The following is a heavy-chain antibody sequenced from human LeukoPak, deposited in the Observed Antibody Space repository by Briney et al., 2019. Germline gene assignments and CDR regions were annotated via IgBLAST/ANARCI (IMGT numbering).Heavy chain of an antibody. V-gene: IGHV4-4*07. CDR2: IYTSGST. Sequence: SETLSLTCTVSGGSISSYYRSWIRQPAGKGLEWIGRIYTSGSTNYNPSLKSRVTMSVETSKNQFSLKLSSVNAEDTAVYYCERDRRRITMVRGVIITGEPWYFDLWGRGTLVTVSS. J-gene: IGHJ2*01. CDR1: GGSISSYY. D-gene: IGHD3-10*01. CDR3: ERDRRRITMVRGVIITGEPWYFDL.